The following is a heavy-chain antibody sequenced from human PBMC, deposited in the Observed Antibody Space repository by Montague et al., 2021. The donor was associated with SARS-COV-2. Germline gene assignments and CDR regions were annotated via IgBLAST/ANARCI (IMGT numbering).Heavy chain of an antibody. CDR3: ARVFPRWLQFDPYFDY. Sequence: SETLSLTCTVSGGSISSYYWSWIRQPAGKGLEWIGRIYTSGSTNYNPSLKSRVTMSVDTSKNQFSLKLSSVTAADTAVYYCARVFPRWLQFDPYFDYWGQGTLVPVSS. CDR2: IYTSGST. CDR1: GGSISSYY. J-gene: IGHJ4*02. V-gene: IGHV4-4*07. D-gene: IGHD5-24*01.